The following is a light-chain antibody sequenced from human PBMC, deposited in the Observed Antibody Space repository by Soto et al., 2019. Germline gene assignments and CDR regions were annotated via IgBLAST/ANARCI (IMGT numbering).Light chain of an antibody. CDR3: HQYDTLHLT. V-gene: IGKV1-33*01. CDR2: DAS. J-gene: IGKJ4*01. CDR1: QDINNF. Sequence: DIQMTQSPSSLSASLGDRVTITCQASQDINNFLNWYQQKPGKAPKLLIYDASNLQTGVPSRFSGSGSGTDFTFTISSLQAEDIATYYCHQYDTLHLTFGGGTKVEIK.